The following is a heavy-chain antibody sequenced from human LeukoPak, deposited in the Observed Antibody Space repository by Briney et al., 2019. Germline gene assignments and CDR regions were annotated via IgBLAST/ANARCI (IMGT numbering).Heavy chain of an antibody. J-gene: IGHJ4*02. CDR3: ARDEGQLPLDY. CDR1: GGSINNYY. V-gene: IGHV4-59*01. CDR2: IFYSGST. D-gene: IGHD2-2*01. Sequence: SETPSLTCTVSGGSINNYYWGWIRQPPGKGLEWIGSIFYSGSTNYDPSLKSRVIISVDTSKNQFSLKLSSVTAADTAVYYCARDEGQLPLDYWGQGTLVTVSS.